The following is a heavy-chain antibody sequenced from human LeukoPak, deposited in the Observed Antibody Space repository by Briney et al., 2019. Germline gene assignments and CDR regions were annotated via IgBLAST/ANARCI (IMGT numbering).Heavy chain of an antibody. J-gene: IGHJ4*02. V-gene: IGHV4-39*01. CDR1: GGSIGSSDYY. Sequence: SEALSLTCTVSGGSIGSSDYYWGWIRQPPGKGLEWIGNIYYTGNTYYSPSLKSRVTISVDTSKNQFSLRLSSVTAADTAMYYCARAGRYCSGTSCYNFDYWGQGTLVTVSS. D-gene: IGHD2-2*02. CDR2: IYYTGNT. CDR3: ARAGRYCSGTSCYNFDY.